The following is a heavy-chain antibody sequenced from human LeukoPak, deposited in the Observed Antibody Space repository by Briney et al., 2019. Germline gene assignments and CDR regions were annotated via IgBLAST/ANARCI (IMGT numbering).Heavy chain of an antibody. V-gene: IGHV1-69*06. CDR1: GGTFSSYA. CDR2: IIPIFGTA. D-gene: IGHD7-27*01. J-gene: IGHJ3*02. CDR3: AREERLGWADAFDI. Sequence: GASVKVSCKASGGTFSSYAISWVRQAPGQGLEWMGGIIPIFGTANYAQKFQGRVTITADKSTSTAYMELSSLRSEDTAVYYCAREERLGWADAFDIWGQGTMVTVSS.